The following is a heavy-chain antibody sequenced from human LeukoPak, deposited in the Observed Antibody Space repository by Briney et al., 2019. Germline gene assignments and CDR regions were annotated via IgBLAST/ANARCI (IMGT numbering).Heavy chain of an antibody. V-gene: IGHV1-18*04. Sequence: GASVKVSCKASGYTFTSYGISWVRQAPGQGLEWMGWISAYNGNTNYAQKLQGRVTMTTDTSTSTAYMELRGLRSDDTAVYYCARAEGYYDILTGYYDPYYFDYWGQGTLVTVSS. CDR3: ARAEGYYDILTGYYDPYYFDY. J-gene: IGHJ4*02. CDR1: GYTFTSYG. CDR2: ISAYNGNT. D-gene: IGHD3-9*01.